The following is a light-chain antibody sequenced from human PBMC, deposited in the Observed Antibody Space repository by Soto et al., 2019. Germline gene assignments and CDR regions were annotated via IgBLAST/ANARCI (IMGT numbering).Light chain of an antibody. CDR3: SPYTSNSTWV. V-gene: IGLV2-14*03. CDR1: SSDVGGYNY. Sequence: QSVLTQPASVSGSPGQSITISCTGTSSDVGGYNYVSWYQQHPGKAPKFMIYDVSNRPTGVSNLFSGSKSGNTASLTISGLQAEDGADYYCSPYTSNSTWVFGGGTKLTVL. J-gene: IGLJ3*02. CDR2: DVS.